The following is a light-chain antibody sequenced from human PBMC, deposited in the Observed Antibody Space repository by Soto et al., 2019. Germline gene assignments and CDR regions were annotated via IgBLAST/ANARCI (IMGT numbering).Light chain of an antibody. CDR3: SSYSGSSFVL. CDR2: DVS. J-gene: IGLJ2*01. Sequence: QSVLTQPASVSGSPGQSITISCTGTTSDVGGYNYVSWYQQHPGKAPKLMIYDVSNWPSGIPSRFSGSKSGNTASLTISGLQPEDEADYYCSSYSGSSFVLFGGGTNVTVL. V-gene: IGLV2-14*01. CDR1: TSDVGGYNY.